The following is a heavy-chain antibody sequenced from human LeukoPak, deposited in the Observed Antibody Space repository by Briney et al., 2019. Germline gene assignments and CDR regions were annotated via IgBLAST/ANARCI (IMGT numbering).Heavy chain of an antibody. D-gene: IGHD3-10*01. Sequence: PSETLSLTCTVSGGSISSYYWNWVRQPPGKGLEGIGYVYYTGSTNYNPSLKSRVTISVDTSQNQFSLKLSSVTAADTAVYYCARLNYEDYYGSGSYYNGKYNWFDPWGQGTLVTVSS. V-gene: IGHV4-59*08. CDR2: VYYTGST. CDR1: GGSISSYY. CDR3: ARLNYEDYYGSGSYYNGKYNWFDP. J-gene: IGHJ5*02.